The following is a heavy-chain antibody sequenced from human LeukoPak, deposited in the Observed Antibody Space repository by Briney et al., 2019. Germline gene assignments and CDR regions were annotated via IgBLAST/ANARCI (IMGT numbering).Heavy chain of an antibody. CDR1: GFTFSSYA. V-gene: IGHV3-30*04. CDR3: ARDRFLRGVIGREDY. CDR2: ISYDGSNK. Sequence: GGSLRLSCAASGFTFSSYAMHWVRQAPGKGLEWVAVISYDGSNKYYADSVKGRFTISRDNSKNTLYLQMNSLRAEDTAVYYCARDRFLRGVIGREDYWGQGTLITVSS. D-gene: IGHD3-10*01. J-gene: IGHJ4*02.